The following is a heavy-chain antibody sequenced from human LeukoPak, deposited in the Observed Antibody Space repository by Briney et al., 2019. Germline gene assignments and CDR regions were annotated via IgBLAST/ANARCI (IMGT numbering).Heavy chain of an antibody. D-gene: IGHD6-6*01. CDR2: ISSSGSTI. CDR3: ASGFSSYFDY. J-gene: IGHJ4*02. Sequence: GGSLRLSCAASGFTFSSYEMNWFRQAPGKGLEWVSYISSSGSTIYYADSVKGRFTISRDNAKNSLYLQMNSLRAEDTAVYYCASGFSSYFDYWGQGTLVTVSS. V-gene: IGHV3-48*03. CDR1: GFTFSSYE.